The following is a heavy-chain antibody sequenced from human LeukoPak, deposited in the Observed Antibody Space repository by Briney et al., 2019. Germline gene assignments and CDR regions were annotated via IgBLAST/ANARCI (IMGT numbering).Heavy chain of an antibody. V-gene: IGHV3-23*01. CDR1: GFTFSIYA. CDR3: ARNSSSWSY. Sequence: PGGSLRLSCAASGFTFSIYAMSWVRQAPGKGLEWVSYISGSGVSTYYADSVKGHFTISRDNSKNTRYLQMNSLRPEDTAVYYCARNSSSWSYWGQGTLVTVSS. J-gene: IGHJ4*02. D-gene: IGHD6-13*01. CDR2: ISGSGVST.